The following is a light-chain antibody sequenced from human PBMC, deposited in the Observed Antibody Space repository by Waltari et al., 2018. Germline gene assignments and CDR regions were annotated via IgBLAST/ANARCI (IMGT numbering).Light chain of an antibody. V-gene: IGKV1-NL1*01. CDR3: QQYYSTFFT. Sequence: DIQMTQSPSSLSASVGDRVTITCRASQGISNSLAWYQQKPGKAPKLLLYAASRLESGVPSRFIGSGFGTDYTLTISSLQPEDFATYYCQQYYSTFFTFGPGTKVDIK. CDR2: AAS. J-gene: IGKJ3*01. CDR1: QGISNS.